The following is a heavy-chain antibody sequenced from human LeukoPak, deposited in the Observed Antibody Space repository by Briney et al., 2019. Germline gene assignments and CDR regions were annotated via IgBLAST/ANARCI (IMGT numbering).Heavy chain of an antibody. Sequence: ASVTVSCTASGYTFTSHDINWVRQATGQGLEWMGWMSPNSGDTGYAQKFQGRVTMTSDSSISTAYMELSSLRSEDTAIYYCVRTPPNWGFDYWGQGTLVTVSS. D-gene: IGHD7-27*01. CDR1: GYTFTSHD. CDR2: MSPNSGDT. V-gene: IGHV1-8*01. CDR3: VRTPPNWGFDY. J-gene: IGHJ4*02.